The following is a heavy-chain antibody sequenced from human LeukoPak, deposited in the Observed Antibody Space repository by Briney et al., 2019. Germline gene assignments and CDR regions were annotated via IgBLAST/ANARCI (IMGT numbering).Heavy chain of an antibody. Sequence: SETLSLTCAVSGGSISSGGYSWSWIRQPPGKGLEWIGYIYHSGSTYYNPSLKSRVTISVDRSKNQFSLKLSSVTAADTAVYYCARGEYCSSTSYPFDYWGQGTLVTVSS. D-gene: IGHD2-2*01. CDR2: IYHSGST. CDR3: ARGEYCSSTSYPFDY. CDR1: GGSISSGGYS. J-gene: IGHJ4*02. V-gene: IGHV4-30-2*01.